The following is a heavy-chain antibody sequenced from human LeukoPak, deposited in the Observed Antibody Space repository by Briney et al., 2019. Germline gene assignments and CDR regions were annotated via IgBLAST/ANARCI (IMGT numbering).Heavy chain of an antibody. J-gene: IGHJ6*02. D-gene: IGHD2-2*01. Sequence: SETLSLTCTVSGGSISSGDYYWSWIRQPPGKGLEWIGYIYYSGSTYYNPSLKSRVTISVDTSKNQFSLKLSSVTAADTAVYYCARDYQLTYYYYGMDVWGQGTTVTVSS. CDR1: GGSISSGDYY. CDR3: ARDYQLTYYYYGMDV. CDR2: IYYSGST. V-gene: IGHV4-30-4*01.